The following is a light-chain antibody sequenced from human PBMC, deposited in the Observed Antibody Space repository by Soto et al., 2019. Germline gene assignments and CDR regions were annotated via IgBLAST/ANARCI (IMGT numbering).Light chain of an antibody. CDR3: CSYASSYTWV. CDR1: SSDVGGYNF. J-gene: IGLJ3*02. Sequence: QSALTQPRSVSGSPGQSVTISCTGTSSDVGGYNFVSWYQQHPGKAPKLMIYDVSKRPSGVPDRFSGSKSGNTASLTISGLQAEDEADYYFCSYASSYTWVFGGGTQLTVL. V-gene: IGLV2-11*01. CDR2: DVS.